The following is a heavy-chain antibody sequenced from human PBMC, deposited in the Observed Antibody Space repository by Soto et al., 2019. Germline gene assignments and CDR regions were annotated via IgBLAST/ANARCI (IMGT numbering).Heavy chain of an antibody. CDR2: ISGSGGST. V-gene: IGHV3-23*01. CDR1: GFTFSSYA. CDR3: AKDKFNSPGTTGDAFDI. D-gene: IGHD1-7*01. Sequence: GGSLRLSCAASGFTFSSYAMSWVRQAPGKGLEWVSAISGSGGSTYYADSVKGRFTISRDNSKKTLYLQMNSLRAEDTAVYYCAKDKFNSPGTTGDAFDIWGQGTMVTVSS. J-gene: IGHJ3*02.